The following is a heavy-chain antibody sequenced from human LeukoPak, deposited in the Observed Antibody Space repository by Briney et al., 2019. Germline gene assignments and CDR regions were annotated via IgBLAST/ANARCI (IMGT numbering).Heavy chain of an antibody. V-gene: IGHV4-39*07. CDR2: IYYSGST. J-gene: IGHJ4*02. CDR3: ARGFAMPGLGYYFDY. Sequence: SETLSLTCTVSGGSISSSSYYWGWTRQPPGKGLEWIGSIYYSGSTYYNPSLKSRVTISVDTSKNQFSLKLSSVTAADTAVYYCARGFAMPGLGYYFDYWGQGTLVTVSS. D-gene: IGHD2-2*01. CDR1: GGSISSSSYY.